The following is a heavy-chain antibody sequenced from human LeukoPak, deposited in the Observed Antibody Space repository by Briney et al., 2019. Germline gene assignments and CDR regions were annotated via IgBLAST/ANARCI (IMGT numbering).Heavy chain of an antibody. CDR2: IYYSGST. V-gene: IGHV4-39*01. D-gene: IGHD3-10*01. CDR3: ASQYYYGSGSYCFDY. CDR1: GGSISSRNYY. Sequence: PSETLSLTCTVSGGSISSRNYYWGWIRQPPGKGLEWIGSIYYSGSTYYNPSLKSRVTLSVDMSKNQFSLRLSSVTAADTAVYYCASQYYYGSGSYCFDYWGQGTLVIVSS. J-gene: IGHJ4*02.